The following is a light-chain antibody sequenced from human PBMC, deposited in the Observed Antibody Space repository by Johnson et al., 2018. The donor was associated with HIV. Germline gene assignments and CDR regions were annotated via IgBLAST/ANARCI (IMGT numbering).Light chain of an antibody. CDR3: GRLDDSLSAGV. J-gene: IGLJ1*01. CDR2: ENN. V-gene: IGLV1-51*02. CDR1: SSNIGNNY. Sequence: QSVLTQPPSVSAAPGQKVSISCSGSSSNIGNNYVSWYQQLPGTAPKLLIYENNKRPSRIPDRFSGSKSGTSATLGITGLQTGDEADYYCGRLDDSLSAGVFGTGTTVTVL.